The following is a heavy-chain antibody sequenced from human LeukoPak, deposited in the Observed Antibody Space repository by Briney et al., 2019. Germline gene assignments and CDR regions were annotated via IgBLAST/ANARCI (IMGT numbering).Heavy chain of an antibody. Sequence: SETLSLTCTVSGGSISSYYWSWIRQPAGKGLEWIGRIYTSGSTNYNPSLKSRVTMSVDTSKNQFSLKLRSVTAADTAVYYCARESTHYDFWSGYYGGAYYCYYYMDVWGKGTTVTVSS. V-gene: IGHV4-4*07. J-gene: IGHJ6*03. CDR3: ARESTHYDFWSGYYGGAYYCYYYMDV. D-gene: IGHD3-3*01. CDR1: GGSISSYY. CDR2: IYTSGST.